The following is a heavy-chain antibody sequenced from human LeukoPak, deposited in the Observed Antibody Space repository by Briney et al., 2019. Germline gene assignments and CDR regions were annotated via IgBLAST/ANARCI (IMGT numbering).Heavy chain of an antibody. CDR3: ATGTSEGLMATIKPIFDY. CDR1: GYTFTNYD. V-gene: IGHV1-24*01. D-gene: IGHD5-24*01. J-gene: IGHJ4*02. Sequence: ASVKVSCKASGYTFTNYDINWVRQAPGKGLEWMGGFDPEDGETIYAQKFQGRVTMTEDTSTDTAYMELSSMRSEDTAVYYCATGTSEGLMATIKPIFDYWGQGTLVTVSS. CDR2: FDPEDGET.